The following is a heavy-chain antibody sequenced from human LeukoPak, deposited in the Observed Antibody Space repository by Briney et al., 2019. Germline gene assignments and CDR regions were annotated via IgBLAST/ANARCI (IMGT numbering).Heavy chain of an antibody. D-gene: IGHD3-3*01. J-gene: IGHJ5*02. CDR1: GGSISSINYY. CDR3: ASNPTYYDFWSTNYTRGWFDP. V-gene: IGHV4-39*01. Sequence: SETLSLTCTVSGGSISSINYYWAWIRQPPGKGLVWIGSIYYGGSTYYNPSLKSRVTISVDTSKNQFSLKLSSVTAADTAAYYCASNPTYYDFWSTNYTRGWFDPWGQGTLITVSS. CDR2: IYYGGST.